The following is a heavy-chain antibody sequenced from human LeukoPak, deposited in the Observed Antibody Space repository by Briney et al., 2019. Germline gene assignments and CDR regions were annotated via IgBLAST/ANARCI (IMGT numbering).Heavy chain of an antibody. J-gene: IGHJ6*03. CDR3: ARDIGGSGSLAYYYYMDV. D-gene: IGHD3-10*01. V-gene: IGHV4-38-2*02. CDR2: MYHSGST. Sequence: SETLSLTCTVSGYSISSGYYWGWIRQPPGKVLEWIGSMYHSGSTYYNPSLKSRVTISVDTSKNQFSLKLSSVTAADTAVYYCARDIGGSGSLAYYYYMDVWGKGTTVTVSS. CDR1: GYSISSGYY.